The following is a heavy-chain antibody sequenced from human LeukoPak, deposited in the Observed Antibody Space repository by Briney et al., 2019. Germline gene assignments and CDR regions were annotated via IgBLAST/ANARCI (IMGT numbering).Heavy chain of an antibody. Sequence: GGSLRLSCAASGFTFNAYAIHWVRQAPGKGLEWVSLVKGDGFTTDYANSVKGRFTVSRDSSKNSLYLQMSNLRTEDTALYYCVRDTGSGWDFDYWGQGTLVTVSS. CDR2: VKGDGFTT. CDR1: GFTFNAYA. D-gene: IGHD6-19*01. CDR3: VRDTGSGWDFDY. V-gene: IGHV3-43*02. J-gene: IGHJ4*02.